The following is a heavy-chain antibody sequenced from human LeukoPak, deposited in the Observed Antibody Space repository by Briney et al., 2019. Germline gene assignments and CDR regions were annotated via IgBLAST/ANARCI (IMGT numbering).Heavy chain of an antibody. D-gene: IGHD4-17*01. V-gene: IGHV3-74*01. CDR3: ATDLG. CDR1: GFSFTSYW. J-gene: IGHJ4*02. CDR2: VDHGGSGT. Sequence: GGSLRLSCAASGFSFTSYWMHWVRQPPGKGLVWVSRVDHGGSGTAYADSVTGRFTTSRDNAKNTVYLQMNSLRAEDTAVYYCATDLGWGQGTLVTVSS.